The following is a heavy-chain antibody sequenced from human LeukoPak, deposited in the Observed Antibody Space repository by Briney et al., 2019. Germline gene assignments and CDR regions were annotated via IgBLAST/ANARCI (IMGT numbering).Heavy chain of an antibody. V-gene: IGHV4-61*02. CDR2: IYTSGST. Sequence: PSQTLSLTCTVSDGSISSARYYWSWIRQPAGKGLEWIGRIYTSGSTNYNPSLKSRVTMSVDTSKNQFSLKLSSVTAADTAVYYCAGGSTSAYYYYMDVWGKGTTVTVSS. CDR3: AGGSTSAYYYYMDV. J-gene: IGHJ6*03. D-gene: IGHD2-2*01. CDR1: DGSISSARYY.